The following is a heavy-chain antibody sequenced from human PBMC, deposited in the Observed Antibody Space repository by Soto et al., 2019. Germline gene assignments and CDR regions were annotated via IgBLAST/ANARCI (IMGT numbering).Heavy chain of an antibody. J-gene: IGHJ6*02. Sequence: EVQLVESGGGLVKPGGSLRRSCAASGFTFSSYSMNWVRQAPGQGLEWVSSISSSSSYIYYADSVKGRFTISRDNAKNSLYLLMNSLRAEDTAVYYCARDSVGYCSSTSSWNYYYYYGIDVWGQGTTVTVSS. D-gene: IGHD2-2*01. V-gene: IGHV3-21*01. CDR1: GFTFSSYS. CDR2: ISSSSSYI. CDR3: ARDSVGYCSSTSSWNYYYYYGIDV.